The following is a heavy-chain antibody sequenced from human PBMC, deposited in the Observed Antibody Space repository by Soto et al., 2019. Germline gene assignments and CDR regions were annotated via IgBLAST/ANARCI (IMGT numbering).Heavy chain of an antibody. CDR1: GGSISSSNYY. CDR2: IYYSGNN. J-gene: IGHJ5*02. D-gene: IGHD6-13*01. CDR3: ARQATSSWSSRFDP. Sequence: QLQLQESGPGLVKPSETLSLTCTVSGGSISSSNYYWAWVRQSPGKGLEWIGTIYYSGNNYYDPSLQGRLTMSVDTSKNQFSLELTSVTASDTAVYYCARQATSSWSSRFDPWAREPWSPSPQ. V-gene: IGHV4-39*01.